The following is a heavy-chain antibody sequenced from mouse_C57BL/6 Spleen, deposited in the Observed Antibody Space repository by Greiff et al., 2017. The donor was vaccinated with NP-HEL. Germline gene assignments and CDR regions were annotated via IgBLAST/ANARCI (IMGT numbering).Heavy chain of an antibody. D-gene: IGHD2-2*01. CDR2: INPSSGYT. CDR3: ARKGYDGYFDV. Sequence: QVQLQQSGAELARPGASVKMSCKASGYTFTSYTMHWVKQRPGQGLEWIGYINPSSGYTKYNQKFKDKATLTADKSSSTAYMQLSSLTSEDSAVYYCARKGYDGYFDVWGTGTTVTVSS. J-gene: IGHJ1*03. V-gene: IGHV1-4*01. CDR1: GYTFTSYT.